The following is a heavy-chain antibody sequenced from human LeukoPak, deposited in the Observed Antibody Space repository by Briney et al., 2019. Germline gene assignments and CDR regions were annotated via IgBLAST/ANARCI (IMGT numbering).Heavy chain of an antibody. CDR2: TYYRSKWYN. CDR3: ARVNYYGSGSYFHYMDV. Sequence: SQTLSLTCVISGDSVSSNSAAWNWIRQSPSRGLEWLGRTYYRSKWYNDYAVSVKSRITINPDTSKNQFPLQLNSVTPEDTAVYYCARVNYYGSGSYFHYMDVWGKGTTVTISS. CDR1: GDSVSSNSAA. V-gene: IGHV6-1*01. D-gene: IGHD3-10*01. J-gene: IGHJ6*03.